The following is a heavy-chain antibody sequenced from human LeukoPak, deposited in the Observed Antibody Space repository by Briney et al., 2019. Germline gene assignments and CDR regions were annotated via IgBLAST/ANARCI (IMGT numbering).Heavy chain of an antibody. D-gene: IGHD2-2*02. CDR3: ARRYCSSVSCYNLDY. CDR2: IKQDGSEK. V-gene: IGHV3-7*01. Sequence: TGGSLRLSCAASGFIFSSYWMSWVRQAPGKGLEWVANIKQDGSEKYYVDSMMGRFTISRDNAKNSLYLEMNSLRAEDTAVYYCARRYCSSVSCYNLDYWGQGTLVTVSS. J-gene: IGHJ4*02. CDR1: GFIFSSYW.